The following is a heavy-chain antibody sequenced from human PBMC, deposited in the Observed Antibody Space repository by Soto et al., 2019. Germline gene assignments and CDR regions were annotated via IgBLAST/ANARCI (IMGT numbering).Heavy chain of an antibody. V-gene: IGHV1-18*04. D-gene: IGHD3-22*01. CDR1: GYTFTSYG. CDR2: ISAYNGNT. Sequence: ASVKVSCNSSGYTFTSYGLSWVRQAPGQGLEWMGWISAYNGNTDYAQKLQGRVTMTTDTSTSTAYMELRSLRSDDTAVYYCARDEGAYYYDSSGSPPGAFDIWGQGTMVTVSS. CDR3: ARDEGAYYYDSSGSPPGAFDI. J-gene: IGHJ3*02.